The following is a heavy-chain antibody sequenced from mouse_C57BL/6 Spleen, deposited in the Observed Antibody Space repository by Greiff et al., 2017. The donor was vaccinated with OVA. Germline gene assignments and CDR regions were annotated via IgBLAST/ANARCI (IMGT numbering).Heavy chain of an antibody. D-gene: IGHD2-12*01. Sequence: QVQLQQPGAELVRPGSSVKLSCKASGYTFTSYSMDWVKQRPGQGLEWIGNIYPSDSETHYNQKFKDKATLTVDKSSSTAYMQLSSLTSEDSAVYYCARRGAYYTPDYWGQGTTLTVSS. CDR3: ARRGAYYTPDY. J-gene: IGHJ2*01. CDR2: IYPSDSET. CDR1: GYTFTSYS. V-gene: IGHV1-61*01.